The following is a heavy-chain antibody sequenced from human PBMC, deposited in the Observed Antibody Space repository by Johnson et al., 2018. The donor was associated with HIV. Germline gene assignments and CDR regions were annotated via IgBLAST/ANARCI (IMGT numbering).Heavy chain of an antibody. CDR1: GFTLSSYV. J-gene: IGHJ3*02. CDR3: AKPPSMGADAFDI. Sequence: QMLLVESGGGVVQPGRSLRLSCAVSGFTLSSYVMHWVRQAPGKGLEWVAVMSYDGSDKYYADSVKGRFTISRDNAKNSLYLQMNSLRSEDTAVYYCAKPPSMGADAFDIWGQGTKVTVSS. D-gene: IGHD3-16*01. CDR2: MSYDGSDK. V-gene: IGHV3-30*04.